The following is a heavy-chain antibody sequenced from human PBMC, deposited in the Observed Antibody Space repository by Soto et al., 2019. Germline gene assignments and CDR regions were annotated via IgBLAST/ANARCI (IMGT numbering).Heavy chain of an antibody. CDR2: INAGNGNT. CDR1: GYTFTSYA. CDR3: AIQPTGDAFDI. J-gene: IGHJ3*02. Sequence: ASVKVSCKASGYTFTSYAMHWVRQAPGQRLEWMGWINAGNGNTKYSQRFQGRVTITRDTSASTAYMELSSLRSEDTAVYYCAIQPTGDAFDIWGQGTMVTVSS. D-gene: IGHD4-17*01. V-gene: IGHV1-3*01.